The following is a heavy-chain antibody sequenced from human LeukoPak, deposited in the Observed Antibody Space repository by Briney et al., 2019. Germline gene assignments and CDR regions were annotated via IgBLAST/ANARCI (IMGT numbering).Heavy chain of an antibody. V-gene: IGHV4-39*07. CDR2: IYYSGST. J-gene: IGHJ4*02. CDR1: GGSISSSSYY. D-gene: IGHD2-2*01. CDR3: ARLLGYCSSTSCRTFDY. Sequence: SETLSLTCIVSGGSISSSSYYWGWIRQPPGKGLEWIGSIYYSGSTYYNPSLKSRVTISVDTSKNQFSLKLSSVTAADTAVYYCARLLGYCSSTSCRTFDYWGQGTLVTVSS.